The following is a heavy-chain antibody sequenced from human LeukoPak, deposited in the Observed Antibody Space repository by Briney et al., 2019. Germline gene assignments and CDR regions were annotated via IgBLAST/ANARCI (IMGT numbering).Heavy chain of an antibody. V-gene: IGHV4-59*08. J-gene: IGHJ4*02. D-gene: IGHD6-13*01. CDR2: IHYSGTT. Sequence: PSETLSLTCTVSGGSISSYYWSWLRQPPGKGLEWIGFIHYSGTTHYKSSLKNRVTISVDTSTNQFSLRLSSVTAADTAVYYCAMDSSSQSYFDYWGQGTLVTVSS. CDR3: AMDSSSQSYFDY. CDR1: GGSISSYY.